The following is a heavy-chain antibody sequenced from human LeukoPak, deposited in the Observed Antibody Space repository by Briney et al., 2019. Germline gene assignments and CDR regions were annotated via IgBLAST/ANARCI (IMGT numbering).Heavy chain of an antibody. CDR1: GDSISSDTYY. CDR3: ARRARDWYSPIEY. Sequence: PSQTLSLTCTVSGDSISSDTYYWSWIRQPAGKGLQWIGLTHASGSFMYNPSLKSRLTISIDTSKKQFSLKLSSVTDADTAVYYCARRARDWYSPIEYWGPGTLVTVSS. J-gene: IGHJ4*02. CDR2: THASGSF. D-gene: IGHD2-21*02. V-gene: IGHV4-61*02.